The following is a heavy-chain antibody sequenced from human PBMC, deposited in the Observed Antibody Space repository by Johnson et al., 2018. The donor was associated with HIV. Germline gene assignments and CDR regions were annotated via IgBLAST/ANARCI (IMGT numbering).Heavy chain of an antibody. Sequence: VQLVESGGGLVQPGGSLRLSCAASGFTFDDYAMHWVRQAPGKGLEWVSGISWNSGSIGYVDSVKGRFTISRDNAENSLYLQMTSLRAEDTAMYYCARARSGAFDIWGQGTMVTVSS. CDR2: ISWNSGSI. CDR1: GFTFDDYA. V-gene: IGHV3-9*01. CDR3: ARARSGAFDI. D-gene: IGHD3-3*01. J-gene: IGHJ3*02.